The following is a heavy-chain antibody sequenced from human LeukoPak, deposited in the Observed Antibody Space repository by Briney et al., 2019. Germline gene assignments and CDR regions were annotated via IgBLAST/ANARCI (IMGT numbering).Heavy chain of an antibody. Sequence: ASVKVSCKASGYTFTSYAMHWVRQAPGQRHEWMGLINAGNGNTKYSQKFQSRVTITRDTSASTAYMELSSLRSEDTAVYYCARSPRGLLGFGDFDYWGQGTLVTVSS. J-gene: IGHJ4*02. CDR2: INAGNGNT. D-gene: IGHD3-10*01. CDR1: GYTFTSYA. CDR3: ARSPRGLLGFGDFDY. V-gene: IGHV1-3*01.